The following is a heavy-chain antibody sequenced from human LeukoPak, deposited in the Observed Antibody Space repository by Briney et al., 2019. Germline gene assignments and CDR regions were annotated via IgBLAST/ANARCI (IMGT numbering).Heavy chain of an antibody. Sequence: PGGSLRLSCAASGFTFSSYAMSWVRQAPGKGLEWVSAISGSGGSTYHADSVKGRFTISRDNSKNTLYLQMNSLRAEDTAVYYCARRNYYDSSGYYNAFDYWGQGTLVTVSS. CDR3: ARRNYYDSSGYYNAFDY. CDR2: ISGSGGST. J-gene: IGHJ4*02. V-gene: IGHV3-23*01. CDR1: GFTFSSYA. D-gene: IGHD3-22*01.